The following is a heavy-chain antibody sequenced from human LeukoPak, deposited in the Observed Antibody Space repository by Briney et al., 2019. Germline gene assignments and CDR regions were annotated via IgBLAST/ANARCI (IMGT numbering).Heavy chain of an antibody. CDR2: ISSSSSYI. Sequence: GGSLRLSCEASGFTFSTYTINWVRQAPGKGLEWVSSISSSSSYIYYADSVKGRFTISRDNAKNSLYLQMNSLRAEDTAIYYCARDTYCTSTSCPEGEAFDIWGQGTMVTVSS. J-gene: IGHJ3*02. CDR3: ARDTYCTSTSCPEGEAFDI. D-gene: IGHD2-2*01. V-gene: IGHV3-21*01. CDR1: GFTFSTYT.